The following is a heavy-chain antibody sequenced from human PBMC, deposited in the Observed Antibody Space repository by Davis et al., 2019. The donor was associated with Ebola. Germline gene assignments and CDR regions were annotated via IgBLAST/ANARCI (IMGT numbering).Heavy chain of an antibody. J-gene: IGHJ5*02. CDR3: ARDKMVRTDNWFDP. V-gene: IGHV1-18*04. D-gene: IGHD3-10*01. CDR1: GFTLTDYY. CDR2: ISGSNGNR. Sequence: AASVKVSCKAFGFTLTDYYMHWVRQGPGQGLEWMGWISGSNGNRNYAQKFQGRVTMTTDTSTSTAYMELTSLTSDDTAVYYCARDKMVRTDNWFDPWGQGTLVTVSS.